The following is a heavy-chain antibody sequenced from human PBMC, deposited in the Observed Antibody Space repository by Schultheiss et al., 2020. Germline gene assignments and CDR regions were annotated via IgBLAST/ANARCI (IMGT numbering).Heavy chain of an antibody. CDR2: IWYDGSNK. J-gene: IGHJ6*02. D-gene: IGHD3-16*01. V-gene: IGHV3-33*01. CDR1: GFTVSSYG. CDR3: ARKRPWGNYGMDV. Sequence: GGSLRLSCAASGFTVSSYGMHWVRQAPGKGLEWVAVIWYDGSNKYYADSVKGRFTISRDNAKNSLYLQMNSLRAEDTAVYYCARKRPWGNYGMDVWGQGTTVTVYS.